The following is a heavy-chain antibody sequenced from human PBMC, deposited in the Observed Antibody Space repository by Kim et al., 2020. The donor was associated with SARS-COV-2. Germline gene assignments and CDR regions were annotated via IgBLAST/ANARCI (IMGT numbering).Heavy chain of an antibody. CDR2: IYYTGRT. CDR3: ASSGNFLTYLDY. J-gene: IGHJ4*02. Sequence: SETLSLTCTVSGGSINSYYWSWIRQSPGKGLEWIGSIYYTGRTNCNPSLKSRVTVSVDTSKNQFSLKLSSVTAADTAVYYCASSGNFLTYLDYWGQGALVTVSS. CDR1: GGSINSYY. V-gene: IGHV4-59*13. D-gene: IGHD1-26*01.